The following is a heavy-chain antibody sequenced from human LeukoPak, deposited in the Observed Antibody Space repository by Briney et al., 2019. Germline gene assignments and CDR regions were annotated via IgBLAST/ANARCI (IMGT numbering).Heavy chain of an antibody. CDR2: ISGSGGST. D-gene: IGHD1-26*01. CDR3: AKGGFPGLGTNWFDP. CDR1: GFTFSSYA. V-gene: IGHV3-23*01. Sequence: GGSLRLSCAASGFTFSSYAMSWVRQAPGKGLEWVSAISGSGGSTYYADSVKGRFTISRDNSKNTLYLQMNSLRAEDTAVYYCAKGGFPGLGTNWFDPWGQGTLVTVSS. J-gene: IGHJ5*02.